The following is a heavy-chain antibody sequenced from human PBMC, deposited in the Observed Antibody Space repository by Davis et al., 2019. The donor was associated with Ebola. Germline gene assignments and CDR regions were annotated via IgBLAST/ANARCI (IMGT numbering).Heavy chain of an antibody. CDR1: GFTFREYA. D-gene: IGHD6-13*01. J-gene: IGHJ4*02. Sequence: GGSLRLSCAASGFTFREYAMSWVRQTPGKGLGWLSAITGSGIGTYYADSVKGRFTISRDNSKSTLYLQINSLRLEDTAVYYCAREPDSRSWTIDYWGQGTLVTVSS. CDR3: AREPDSRSWTIDY. CDR2: ITGSGIGT. V-gene: IGHV3-23*01.